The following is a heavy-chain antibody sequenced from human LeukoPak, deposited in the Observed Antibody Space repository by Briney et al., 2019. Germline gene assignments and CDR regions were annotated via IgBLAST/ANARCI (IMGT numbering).Heavy chain of an antibody. CDR2: ISGSGGST. V-gene: IGHV3-23*01. CDR3: AKDSSGCLDY. Sequence: GSLRLSCAAPGFTFSTYAMSWVPQAPGKGLEWVSAISGSGGSTYYADSVKGRFTISRDNSKNTLYLQMNSLRAEDTAVYYCAKDSSGCLDYWGQGTLVTVSS. J-gene: IGHJ4*02. CDR1: GFTFSTYA. D-gene: IGHD6-19*01.